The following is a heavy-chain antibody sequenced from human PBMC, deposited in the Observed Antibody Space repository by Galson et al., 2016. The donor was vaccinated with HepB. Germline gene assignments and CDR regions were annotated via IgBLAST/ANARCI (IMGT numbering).Heavy chain of an antibody. CDR2: IKYDGNTT. J-gene: IGHJ5*02. CDR1: GFTFKAYW. Sequence: LSLSCAASGFTFKAYWMHWVRQAPGKGPVWVSRIKYDGNTTDYADFAKGRFTISRDNVKNVLYLHMNSLRAEDTAVYYCARANWFDPWGQGTLVTVSS. V-gene: IGHV3-74*01. CDR3: ARANWFDP.